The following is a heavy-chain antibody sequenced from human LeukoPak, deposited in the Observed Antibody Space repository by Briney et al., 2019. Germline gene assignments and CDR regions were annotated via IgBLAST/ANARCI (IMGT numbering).Heavy chain of an antibody. J-gene: IGHJ3*02. V-gene: IGHV3-30-3*01. D-gene: IGHD6-6*01. CDR2: ISYDGSNK. Sequence: GGSLRLSCAASGFTFGSYAMHWVRQAPGKGLEWVAVISYDGSNKYYADSVKGRFTISRDNSKNTLYLQMNSLRAEDTAVYYCARYSGAALPFDIWGQGTMVTVSS. CDR3: ARYSGAALPFDI. CDR1: GFTFGSYA.